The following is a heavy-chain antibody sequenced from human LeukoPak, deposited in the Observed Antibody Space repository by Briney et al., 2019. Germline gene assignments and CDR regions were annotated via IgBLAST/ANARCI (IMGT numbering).Heavy chain of an antibody. D-gene: IGHD1-26*01. CDR1: GYTFTSYD. V-gene: IGHV1-8*01. J-gene: IGHJ4*02. Sequence: ASVKVSCKASGYTFTSYDINWVRQATGQGLEWMGWMNPNSGNTGYAQKFQGRVTMTRDTSTSTVYMELSSLRSEDTAVYYCARAGSGSYFVYWGQGTLVTVSS. CDR3: ARAGSGSYFVY. CDR2: MNPNSGNT.